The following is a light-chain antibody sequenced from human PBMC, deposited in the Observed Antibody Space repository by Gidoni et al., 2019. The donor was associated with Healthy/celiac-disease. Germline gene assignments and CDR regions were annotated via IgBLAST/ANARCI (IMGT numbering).Light chain of an antibody. CDR3: QQRSNWLT. CDR2: DAS. CDR1: QSASSY. Sequence: EIVLTQSPATLSLSPGERATRSCMASQSASSYLALYQQHPGQAPRLLIYDASNRASGIPAMFSGSGSGTDFTLTIIRLEPEDFAFYYCQQRSNWLTFXGXTKVEIK. J-gene: IGKJ4*01. V-gene: IGKV3-11*01.